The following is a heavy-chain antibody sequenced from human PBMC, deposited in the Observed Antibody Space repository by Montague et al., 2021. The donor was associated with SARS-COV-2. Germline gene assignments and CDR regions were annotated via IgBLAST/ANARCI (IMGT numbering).Heavy chain of an antibody. J-gene: IGHJ4*02. CDR2: VFYTRST. CDR1: GVSVTDYY. CDR3: GRLPHYDGLNGPPDF. V-gene: IGHV4-59*08. D-gene: IGHD3-9*01. Sequence: SETLSLTCTVSGVSVTDYYWSWIRQPPGKGLDWFGDVFYTRSTNFNPSLKIRVTISVDTSKTQFSLRLTAVTAADTAFYYFGRLPHYDGLNGPPDFWDQGTVVTVSS.